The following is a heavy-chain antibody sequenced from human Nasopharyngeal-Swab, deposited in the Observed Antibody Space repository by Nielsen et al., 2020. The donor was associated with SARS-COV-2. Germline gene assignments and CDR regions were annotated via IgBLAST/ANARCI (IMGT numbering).Heavy chain of an antibody. CDR2: IIPIFGTA. V-gene: IGHV1-69*13. Sequence: SVKVSCKASGGTFSSYAISWVRQAPGQGLEWMGGIIPIFGTANYAQTFQGRVTITADESTSTAYMELSSLRSEDTAVYYCAVGATGYYYMDVWGKGTTVTVSS. J-gene: IGHJ6*03. D-gene: IGHD1-26*01. CDR3: AVGATGYYYMDV. CDR1: GGTFSSYA.